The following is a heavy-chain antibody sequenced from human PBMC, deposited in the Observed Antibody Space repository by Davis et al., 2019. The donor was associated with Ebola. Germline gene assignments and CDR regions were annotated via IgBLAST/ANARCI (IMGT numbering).Heavy chain of an antibody. Sequence: ASVKVSCKASGYTFTGYYMHWVRQAPGQGLEWMGWINPNSDGTNYAQKFQGWVTMTRDTSISTAYMALSRLRSDDTAVYYCAREAYGDMGHWFDPWGQGTLVTVSS. V-gene: IGHV1-2*04. CDR2: INPNSDGT. CDR1: GYTFTGYY. CDR3: AREAYGDMGHWFDP. D-gene: IGHD4-17*01. J-gene: IGHJ5*02.